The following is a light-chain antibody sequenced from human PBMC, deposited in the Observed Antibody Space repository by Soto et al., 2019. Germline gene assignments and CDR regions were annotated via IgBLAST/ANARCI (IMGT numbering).Light chain of an antibody. CDR3: QQRTNWPIT. J-gene: IGKJ5*01. V-gene: IGKV3-11*01. CDR2: DAS. Sequence: EIVLTQSPDTLSLSPGQRATLSCRASQSVSSYLAWYQQKPGQAPRLLIYDASDRATGIPPRFSGSGSGTDFTLTISSLEPEDFAVYYCQQRTNWPITFGQGTRLDIK. CDR1: QSVSSY.